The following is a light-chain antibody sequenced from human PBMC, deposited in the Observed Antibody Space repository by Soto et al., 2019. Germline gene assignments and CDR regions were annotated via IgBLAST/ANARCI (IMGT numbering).Light chain of an antibody. V-gene: IGKV3-20*01. CDR3: QQYGSSLFT. CDR2: GAS. J-gene: IGKJ3*01. Sequence: DIVLTQSPGTLSLSPGERATLSCRASQSVSSKYLAWDQQKPGQAPRVLIYGASIRATGIPERFSGGGSGIGVTLAITGLEPENFAVYYCQQYGSSLFTFGPGTKVDIK. CDR1: QSVSSKY.